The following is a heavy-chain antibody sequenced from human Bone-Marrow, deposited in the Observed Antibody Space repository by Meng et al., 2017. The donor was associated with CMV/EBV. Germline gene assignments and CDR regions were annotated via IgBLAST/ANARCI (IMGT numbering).Heavy chain of an antibody. CDR2: IKQDGSEH. CDR3: ARDDCSSTSCYWSFSYYYYGMDV. CDR1: GFTFNTYW. V-gene: IGHV3-7*01. Sequence: GESLKISCAASGFTFNTYWMSWVRQAPGKGLEWVANIKQDGSEHYYVDSVKGRFTISRDNAKNSLYLQMNSLRAEDTAVYYCARDDCSSTSCYWSFSYYYYGMDVWGQGTTVTVSS. D-gene: IGHD2-2*01. J-gene: IGHJ6*02.